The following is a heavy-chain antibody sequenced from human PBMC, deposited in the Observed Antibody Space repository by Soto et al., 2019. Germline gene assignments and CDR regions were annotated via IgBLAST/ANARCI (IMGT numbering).Heavy chain of an antibody. CDR3: ARVGGGMVRGVINSRYYYYMDV. CDR2: IYYSGST. V-gene: IGHV4-31*03. D-gene: IGHD3-10*01. J-gene: IGHJ6*03. Sequence: SETLPLTCTVTSVPIGSGGYYCTWIRQHPGKGLEWIGYIYYSGSTYYNPSLKSRVTISVDTSKNQFSLKLSSVTAADTAVYYCARVGGGMVRGVINSRYYYYMDVWGKGTXVT. CDR1: SVPIGSGGYY.